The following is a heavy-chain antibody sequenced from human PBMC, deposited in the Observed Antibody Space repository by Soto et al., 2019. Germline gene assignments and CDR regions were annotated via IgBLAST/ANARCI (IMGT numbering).Heavy chain of an antibody. Sequence: PGGSLRLSCVASGFSFSNYNMNWVRQAPGKGLEWVAVISYDGSNKYYADSVKGRFTISRDNSKNTLYLQMNSLRAEDTAVYYCARDPPGHPFDYWGQGTLVTVSS. CDR1: GFSFSNYN. CDR2: ISYDGSNK. CDR3: ARDPPGHPFDY. J-gene: IGHJ4*02. V-gene: IGHV3-30-3*01.